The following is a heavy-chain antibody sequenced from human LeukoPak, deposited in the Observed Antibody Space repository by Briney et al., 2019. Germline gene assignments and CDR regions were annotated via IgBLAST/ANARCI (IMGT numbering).Heavy chain of an antibody. V-gene: IGHV4-34*01. Sequence: SETLSLTCAVYGGSFSGYYWSWIRQPPGKGLEWIGEINHSGSTNYNPFLKSRVTISVDTSKNQFSLKLSSVTAADTAVYYCASRADYYDSSGYYYFDYWGQGTLVTVSS. D-gene: IGHD3-22*01. CDR1: GGSFSGYY. CDR3: ASRADYYDSSGYYYFDY. J-gene: IGHJ4*02. CDR2: INHSGST.